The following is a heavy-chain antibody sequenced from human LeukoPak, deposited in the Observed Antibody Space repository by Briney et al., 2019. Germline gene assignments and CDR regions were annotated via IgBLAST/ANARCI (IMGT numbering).Heavy chain of an antibody. Sequence: SVKVSCKASGGTFSSYAISWVRQAPGQGLEWMGGIVPIFGTANYAQKFQGRVTITADESTSTAYMELSSLRSEDTAVYYCARGGSPIYYYYMDVWGKGTTVTISS. J-gene: IGHJ6*03. D-gene: IGHD2-2*01. CDR1: GGTFSSYA. V-gene: IGHV1-69*13. CDR3: ARGGSPIYYYYMDV. CDR2: IVPIFGTA.